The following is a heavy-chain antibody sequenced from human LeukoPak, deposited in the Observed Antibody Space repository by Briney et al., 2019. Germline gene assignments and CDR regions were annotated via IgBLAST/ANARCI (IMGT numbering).Heavy chain of an antibody. Sequence: GGSLRLSCAASGFTFSSYGMHWVRQAPGKGLDWVAVISNDGSKKYYADSVKGRFTISRDNSKNTLSLQVSSLRTEDTAVYYCAKNGVPVRIWGQGTLVTVSS. CDR1: GFTFSSYG. V-gene: IGHV3-30*18. CDR3: AKNGVPVRI. J-gene: IGHJ4*02. CDR2: ISNDGSKK. D-gene: IGHD4-17*01.